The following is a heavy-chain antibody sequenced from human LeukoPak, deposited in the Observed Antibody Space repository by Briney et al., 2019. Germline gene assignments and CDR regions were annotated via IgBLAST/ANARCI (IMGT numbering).Heavy chain of an antibody. D-gene: IGHD6-13*01. CDR2: ISAYNGNT. J-gene: IGHJ4*02. V-gene: IGHV1-18*01. Sequence: GSSVKVSCKASGGTFSSYAISWVRQAPGQGLEWMGWISAYNGNTNYAQKLQGRVTMTTDTSTSTAYMELRSLRSDDTAVYYCARDSDRIAAAAIGDYWGQGTLVTVSS. CDR1: GGTFSSYA. CDR3: ARDSDRIAAAAIGDY.